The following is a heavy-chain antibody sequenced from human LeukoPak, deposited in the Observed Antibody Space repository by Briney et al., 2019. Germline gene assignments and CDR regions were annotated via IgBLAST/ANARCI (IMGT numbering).Heavy chain of an antibody. CDR1: GFTFSSYE. CDR2: ISSSGSTI. CDR3: AKDRGEYYYDSSDY. J-gene: IGHJ4*02. D-gene: IGHD3-22*01. V-gene: IGHV3-48*03. Sequence: GGSLRLSCSASGFTFSSYEMNWVRQAPGKGLEWVSYISSSGSTIYYADSVKGRFTISRDNAKNSLYLQMNSLRAEDTAVYYCAKDRGEYYYDSSDYWGQGTLVTVSS.